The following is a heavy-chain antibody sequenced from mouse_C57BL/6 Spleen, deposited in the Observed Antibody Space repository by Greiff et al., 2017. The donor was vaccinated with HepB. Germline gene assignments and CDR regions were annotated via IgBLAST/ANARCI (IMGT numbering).Heavy chain of an antibody. CDR2: IYPGDGDT. V-gene: IGHV1-82*01. Sequence: QVQLQQSGPELVKPGASVKISCKASGYAFSSSWMNWVKQRPGKGLEWIGRIYPGDGDTNYNGKFKGKATLTADKSSSTAYMQLSSLTSEDSAVYFCAAYSFDYWGQGTTLTVSS. CDR1: GYAFSSSW. J-gene: IGHJ2*01. CDR3: AAYSFDY.